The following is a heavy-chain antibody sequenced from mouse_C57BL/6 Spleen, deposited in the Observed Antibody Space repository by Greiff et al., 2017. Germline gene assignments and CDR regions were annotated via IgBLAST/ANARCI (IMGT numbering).Heavy chain of an antibody. CDR2: ISSGGDYI. J-gene: IGHJ3*01. CDR3: TRDRHLGGFAS. Sequence: EVMLVESGEGLVKPGGSLKLSCAASGFTFSSYAMSWVRQTPEKRLEWVAYISSGGDYIYYADTVNGRFTISRDNARNTLYLQMSSLKSEDTAMYYCTRDRHLGGFASWGQGALVTVSA. V-gene: IGHV5-9-1*02. CDR1: GFTFSSYA.